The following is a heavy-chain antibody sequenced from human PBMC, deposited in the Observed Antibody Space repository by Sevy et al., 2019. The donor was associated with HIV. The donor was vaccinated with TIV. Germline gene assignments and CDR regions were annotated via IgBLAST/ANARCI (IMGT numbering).Heavy chain of an antibody. CDR3: GRVGVQGVTSFDY. D-gene: IGHD3-10*01. CDR2: INPSGGRR. CDR1: GYTFTSYY. J-gene: IGHJ4*02. Sequence: ASVKVSCKASGYTFTSYYIHWVRQVPGQGLEWMGIINPSGGRRDYAQKFQGRVTMTRDTSTSTVYMELSSLTSEDTAVYYCGRVGVQGVTSFDYWGQRTLVTGSS. V-gene: IGHV1-46*03.